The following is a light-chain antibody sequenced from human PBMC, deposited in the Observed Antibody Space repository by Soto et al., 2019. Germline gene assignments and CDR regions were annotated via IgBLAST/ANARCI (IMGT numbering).Light chain of an antibody. CDR1: QSVITD. J-gene: IGKJ4*01. Sequence: EIVMTQSPGTLSVSPGERATLSCGASQSVITDLAWYHQKPGQAPRLLIYGASTRATGIPARFGGSGSGTDFTLTISSLQSEDFAVYYCQQYHNWVTFGGGTKVEIK. V-gene: IGKV3D-15*01. CDR3: QQYHNWVT. CDR2: GAS.